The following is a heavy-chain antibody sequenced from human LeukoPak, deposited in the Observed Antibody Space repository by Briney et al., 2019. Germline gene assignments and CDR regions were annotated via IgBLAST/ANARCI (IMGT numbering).Heavy chain of an antibody. D-gene: IGHD3-16*02. CDR3: ARVRAMITFGGVIDHFDY. CDR2: MNPNSGNT. Sequence: LGASVKVSCKASGYTFTSYDINWVRQATGQGLEWMGWMNPNSGNTGYAQKFQGRVTMTRNTSISTAYMELSSLRSEDTAVHYCARVRAMITFGGVIDHFDYWGQGTLATVSS. V-gene: IGHV1-8*01. CDR1: GYTFTSYD. J-gene: IGHJ4*02.